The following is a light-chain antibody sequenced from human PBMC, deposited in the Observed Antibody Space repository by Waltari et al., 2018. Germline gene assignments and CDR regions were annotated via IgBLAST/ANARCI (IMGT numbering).Light chain of an antibody. CDR2: AAS. CDR3: QQYYNYPLT. V-gene: IGKV1-8*01. J-gene: IGKJ4*01. Sequence: ILMTQSPSPVPASTGDRVTITCRASQGISSYLAWFQQKPGKAPKLLIYAASSLQSGVPSRFSGSGSGTDFTLTISCLQSEDLATYFCQQYYNYPLTFGGGTKVEIK. CDR1: QGISSY.